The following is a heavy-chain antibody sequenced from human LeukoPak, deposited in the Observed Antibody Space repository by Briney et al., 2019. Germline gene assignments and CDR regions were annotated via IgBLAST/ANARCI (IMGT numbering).Heavy chain of an antibody. CDR1: GLIFSSYD. Sequence: GGSLRLSCAASGLIFSSYDMHWVSQATGKGLEWVSAIGTAGDTYYPGSVKGRFTISRENAKNSLYLQMNSLRAGDTAVYYCARGFGEVDTAMGPLPSYYYYYGMDVWGQGTTVTVSS. J-gene: IGHJ6*02. V-gene: IGHV3-13*01. CDR3: ARGFGEVDTAMGPLPSYYYYYGMDV. CDR2: IGTAGDT. D-gene: IGHD5-18*01.